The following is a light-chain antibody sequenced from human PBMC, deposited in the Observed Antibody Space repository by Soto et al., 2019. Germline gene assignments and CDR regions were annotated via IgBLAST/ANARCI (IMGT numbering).Light chain of an antibody. Sequence: DIQMTQSPSSLSASVGDRVTITCRASQSISSYLNWYQQKPGKAPKLLIYAASSLQSGVPSRFSGSGSGTDFTLTISSLQPEDFATYYGQQSYSTPLTFGGGTTVEIK. CDR2: AAS. V-gene: IGKV1-39*01. CDR1: QSISSY. CDR3: QQSYSTPLT. J-gene: IGKJ4*01.